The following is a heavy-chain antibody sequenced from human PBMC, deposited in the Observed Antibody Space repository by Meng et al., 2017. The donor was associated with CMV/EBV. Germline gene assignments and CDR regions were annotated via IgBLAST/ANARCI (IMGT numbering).Heavy chain of an antibody. V-gene: IGHV5-10-1*01. CDR2: IDPSDSYT. J-gene: IGHJ4*02. CDR3: ARHNQLYPLGY. Sequence: SRNGSGFSFSCFRIRRVRHMPGKGLEWMGRIDPSDSYTNYSPSFQGHVTISADKSISTAYLQWSSLKASDTAMYYCARHNQLYPLGYWGQGTLVTVSS. D-gene: IGHD2-2*01. CDR1: GFSFSCFR.